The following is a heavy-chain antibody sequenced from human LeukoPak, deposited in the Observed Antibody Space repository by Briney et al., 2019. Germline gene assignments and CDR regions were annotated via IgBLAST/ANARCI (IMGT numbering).Heavy chain of an antibody. V-gene: IGHV1-18*01. D-gene: IGHD4-17*01. CDR3: ARDLNAYGDYSPNYFVY. Sequence: GASEKVSCKASGYTFTSYGVSWVRQAPGQGLEWMGWISDYNGYTNYAQKLQGRVTMTTDTSTSTAYMELRSLRSDDTAVYYCARDLNAYGDYSPNYFVYWGQGTLVTVSS. J-gene: IGHJ4*02. CDR2: ISDYNGYT. CDR1: GYTFTSYG.